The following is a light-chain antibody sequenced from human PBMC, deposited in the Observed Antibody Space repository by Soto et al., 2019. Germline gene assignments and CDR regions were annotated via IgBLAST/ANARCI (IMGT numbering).Light chain of an antibody. CDR3: TSYTTGTTWV. V-gene: IGLV2-14*03. Sequence: ALTQPASVSGSPGQSITISCTGTSSDVGRYNYVSWHQQHPGKAPKLLIFDVSNRPSGVSDRFSGSKSGNTASLTISGLQAEDEADYYCTSYTTGTTWVFGGGTKLTVL. J-gene: IGLJ3*02. CDR2: DVS. CDR1: SSDVGRYNY.